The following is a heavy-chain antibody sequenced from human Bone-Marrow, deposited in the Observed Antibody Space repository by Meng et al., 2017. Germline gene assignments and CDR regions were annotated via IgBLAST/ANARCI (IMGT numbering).Heavy chain of an antibody. CDR1: GYTFTSYD. CDR2: IIPIFGTA. D-gene: IGHD6-19*01. Sequence: SVKVSCKASGYTFTSYDINWVRQAPGQGREWMGGIIPIFGTANYAQKFQGRVTITADESTSTAYMELSSLRSEDTAVYYCASPPYSCWYAYFDYWGQGTLVTVSS. CDR3: ASPPYSCWYAYFDY. V-gene: IGHV1-69*13. J-gene: IGHJ4*02.